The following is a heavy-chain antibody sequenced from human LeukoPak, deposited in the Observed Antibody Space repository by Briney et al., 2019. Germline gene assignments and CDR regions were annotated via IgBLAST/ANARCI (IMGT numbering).Heavy chain of an antibody. D-gene: IGHD4-17*01. Sequence: PGGSLRLSCAASGFTFSRYSMNWVRQAPGKGLEWVSSISSSSSYIYYADSLKGRFTISRDNAKTLLYLQMNSLRAEDTAVYYCARDRLIYGDYGDAFDIWGQGTMVAVSS. CDR3: ARDRLIYGDYGDAFDI. CDR1: GFTFSRYS. CDR2: ISSSSSYI. J-gene: IGHJ3*02. V-gene: IGHV3-21*01.